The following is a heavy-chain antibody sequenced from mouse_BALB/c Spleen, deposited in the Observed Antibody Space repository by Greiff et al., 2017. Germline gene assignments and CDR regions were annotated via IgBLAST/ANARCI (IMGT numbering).Heavy chain of an antibody. J-gene: IGHJ3*01. D-gene: IGHD3-1*01. CDR1: GYTFTSYW. CDR3: ATLVRAGFAY. CDR2: INPSNGRT. Sequence: QVQLQQPGAELVKPGASVKLSCKASGYTFTSYWMHWVKQRPGQGLEWIGEINPSNGRTNYNEKFKSKATLTVDKSSSTAYMQLSSLTSEDSAVYYCATLVRAGFAYWGQGTLVTVSA. V-gene: IGHV1S81*02.